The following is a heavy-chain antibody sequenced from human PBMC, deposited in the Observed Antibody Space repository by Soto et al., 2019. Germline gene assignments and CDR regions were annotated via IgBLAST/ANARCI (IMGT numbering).Heavy chain of an antibody. J-gene: IGHJ4*02. V-gene: IGHV3-30*18. CDR3: AKGLHSSGWSGFDY. D-gene: IGHD6-19*01. CDR2: LAYDGSNK. CDR1: GFTFSTYG. Sequence: PGGSLRLSCAVSGFTFSTYGMHWVRQAPGKGLEWVAVLAYDGSNKYYADSVKGRFTISRDNSKNTLYLQMNSLRGEDTAVYYCAKGLHSSGWSGFDYWGQGT.